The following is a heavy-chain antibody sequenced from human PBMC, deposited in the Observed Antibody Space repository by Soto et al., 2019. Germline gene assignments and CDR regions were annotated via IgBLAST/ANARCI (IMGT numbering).Heavy chain of an antibody. J-gene: IGHJ4*02. V-gene: IGHV5-51*01. CDR3: VRPNLWELTHFEF. Sequence: PGESLKISCKAIGYTFTNYWIGWVRQTPGKGLAWMGIIFPGDSVTRYNSSFEGQVPVSADESICTASLQWNTLNHSDPAMYYCVRPNLWELTHFEFWRQGSLVRVSS. CDR1: GYTFTNYW. CDR2: IFPGDSVT. D-gene: IGHD1-7*01.